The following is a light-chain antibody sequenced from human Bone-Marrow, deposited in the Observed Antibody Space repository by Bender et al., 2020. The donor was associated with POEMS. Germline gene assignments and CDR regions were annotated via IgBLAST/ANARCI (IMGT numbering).Light chain of an antibody. CDR2: DSS. CDR1: NIGRKN. Sequence: SYVLTQPPSVSVAPGQTARITCGENNIGRKNVHWYQQKPGQAPVAVVYDSSDRPPGIPERFSGSNSGNTATLTISRVEAGDEADYYCQLWNSTSDHRVFGGGTKLTVL. J-gene: IGLJ3*02. CDR3: QLWNSTSDHRV. V-gene: IGLV3-21*02.